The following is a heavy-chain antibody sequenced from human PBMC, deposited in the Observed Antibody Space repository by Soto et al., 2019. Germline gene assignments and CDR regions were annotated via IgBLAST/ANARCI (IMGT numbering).Heavy chain of an antibody. Sequence: GGSLRLSGAASGLTVSRTYMSWVRQAPGKGLEWISIIYSTGNTYYADSVKGRFTISRDNSKNTLYLQMNSLGAEDTAVYYCARDFVVGGPTINYYYGMDVWGQGTTVTVSS. CDR3: ARDFVVGGPTINYYYGMDV. CDR1: GLTVSRTY. V-gene: IGHV3-66*01. D-gene: IGHD1-26*01. J-gene: IGHJ6*02. CDR2: IYSTGNT.